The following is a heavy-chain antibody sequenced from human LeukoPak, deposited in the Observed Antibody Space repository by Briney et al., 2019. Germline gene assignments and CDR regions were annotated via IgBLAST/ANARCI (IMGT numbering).Heavy chain of an antibody. V-gene: IGHV1-2*02. Sequence: ASVKVSCKASGYTFTGYYMHWVRQAPGQGLEWMGWINPNSGGTNYAQKFQGKVTMTRDTSISTAYMELSRLRSDDTAVYYCARAVGHSGSYWAYYYYYMDVWGKGTTVTVSS. J-gene: IGHJ6*03. CDR1: GYTFTGYY. CDR2: INPNSGGT. CDR3: ARAVGHSGSYWAYYYYYMDV. D-gene: IGHD1-26*01.